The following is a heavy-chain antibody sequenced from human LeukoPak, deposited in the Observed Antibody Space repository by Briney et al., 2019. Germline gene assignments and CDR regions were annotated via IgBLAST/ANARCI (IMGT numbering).Heavy chain of an antibody. Sequence: GGSLRLSCAASGFSFSNYWMSWVRQAPGKGLEWAANIKQDGSKKNYVDSVKGRFTISRDNAKNSLYLQMDSLRAEDTAVYYCARGPNSNWSGLDFWGQGTLLTVSS. J-gene: IGHJ4*02. CDR1: GFSFSNYW. CDR2: IKQDGSKK. V-gene: IGHV3-7*03. D-gene: IGHD6-6*01. CDR3: ARGPNSNWSGLDF.